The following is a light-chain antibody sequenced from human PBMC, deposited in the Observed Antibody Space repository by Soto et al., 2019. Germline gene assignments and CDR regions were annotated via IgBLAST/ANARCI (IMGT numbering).Light chain of an antibody. CDR2: DAS. J-gene: IGKJ3*01. Sequence: EIVLTQSPGTLSLSPGERATLSCRASQSVTSSSLGWYQQKPAQAPRLLIYDASSRAAGIPDRFSGSGSGTDFTLTISSLEPEDFAVYYCQQYGTSVFTFGPGTKVEIK. CDR1: QSVTSSS. CDR3: QQYGTSVFT. V-gene: IGKV3-20*01.